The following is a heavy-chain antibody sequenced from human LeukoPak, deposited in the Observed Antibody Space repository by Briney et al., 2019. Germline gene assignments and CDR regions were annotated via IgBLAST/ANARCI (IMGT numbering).Heavy chain of an antibody. D-gene: IGHD3-10*01. CDR2: VHASGSP. CDR1: GGSISPYY. Sequence: PSETLSLTCTVSGGSISPYYWSWIRQPAGKALEWIGRVHASGSPNYYPSLKSRVIISVDKSKNQFSLNLNSVTAADTAVYYCARGGTYGSGRDQHTTLDYWGQGTLVTVSS. CDR3: ARGGTYGSGRDQHTTLDY. J-gene: IGHJ4*02. V-gene: IGHV4-4*07.